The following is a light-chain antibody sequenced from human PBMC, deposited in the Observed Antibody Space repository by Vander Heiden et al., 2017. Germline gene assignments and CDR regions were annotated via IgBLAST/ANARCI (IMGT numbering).Light chain of an antibody. J-gene: IGKJ4*02. Sequence: DIQMTQSPSSLSASVGDRVTLTCRASQSISSYLNWYQQKPGKAPKLLIYAATSLQSGAQSRFSGSGSRADFTITSSRLQPEDFANYCWQQGYSTRAFGGGTKVEIK. CDR1: QSISSY. CDR2: AAT. V-gene: IGKV1-39*01. CDR3: QQGYSTRA.